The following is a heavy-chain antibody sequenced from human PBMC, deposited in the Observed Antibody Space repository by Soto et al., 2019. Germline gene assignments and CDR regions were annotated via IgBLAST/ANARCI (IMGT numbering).Heavy chain of an antibody. CDR1: GFTVSRDY. J-gene: IGHJ4*02. Sequence: PGGSLRLSCAASGFTVSRDYMSWVRQAPGKGLEWVSVIYSGGATHYAVSVKGRLIISRDKSKNTLYLQMNSLRAEDTAVYYCASLGGQQLVESIKYYYDSSGSGIDYWGQGTLVTVSS. CDR2: IYSGGAT. D-gene: IGHD3-22*01. CDR3: ASLGGQQLVESIKYYYDSSGSGIDY. V-gene: IGHV3-53*01.